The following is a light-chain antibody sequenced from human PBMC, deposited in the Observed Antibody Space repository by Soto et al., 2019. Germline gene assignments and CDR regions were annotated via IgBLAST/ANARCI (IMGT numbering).Light chain of an antibody. J-gene: IGKJ4*01. V-gene: IGKV1-9*01. Sequence: TQLTQSPSSLSASVGDRVTITCRASQGISSYLAWYQEKPGEAPKLLIYAASTLYGGVPSMFSGSGAGTDCALTITSLKDEDFATDYCQQLRMYTSTFGGGTKVDIK. CDR1: QGISSY. CDR3: QQLRMYTST. CDR2: AAS.